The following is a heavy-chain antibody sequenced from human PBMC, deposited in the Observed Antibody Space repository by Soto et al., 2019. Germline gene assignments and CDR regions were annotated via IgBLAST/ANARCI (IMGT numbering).Heavy chain of an antibody. V-gene: IGHV1-69*13. CDR3: ARQMNRGVIFDY. D-gene: IGHD3-10*01. CDR1: GGIFSDYA. CDR2: IIPIFGTT. Sequence: SVKVSCKTPGGIFSDYALSWVRQAPGQGLEWMGRIIPIFGTTIYAQKFHGRVTITADEPTSTAFMELSSLRSEDTAVYYCARQMNRGVIFDYWGQGTLVTV. J-gene: IGHJ4*02.